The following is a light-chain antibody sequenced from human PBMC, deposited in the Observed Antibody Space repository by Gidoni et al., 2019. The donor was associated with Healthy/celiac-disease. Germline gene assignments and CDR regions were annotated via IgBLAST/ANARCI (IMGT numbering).Light chain of an antibody. J-gene: IGKJ4*01. CDR3: QQYNNWPPLT. CDR1: QSVSSN. CDR2: GAS. Sequence: EIVMTQSPATLSVSPGERATLSCRASQSVSSNLACYQQKPGQATRLLIYGASTRATGIPARFSGSWSGTQFTLTISSLPSEDFAVYYCQQYNNWPPLTFGGGTKVEIK. V-gene: IGKV3-15*01.